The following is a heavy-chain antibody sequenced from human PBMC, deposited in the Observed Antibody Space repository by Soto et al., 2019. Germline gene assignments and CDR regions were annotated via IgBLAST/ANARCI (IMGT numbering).Heavy chain of an antibody. Sequence: ASVKVSCKVSGYTLTELSMHWVRQAPGKGLEWMGGFDPEDGETIYAQKFQGRVTMTGDISTDTAYMERRSLRSEDTAVYYCATNRGYYYYYMDVWGKGTTVTVSS. CDR1: GYTLTELS. J-gene: IGHJ6*03. V-gene: IGHV1-24*01. CDR3: ATNRGYYYYYMDV. CDR2: FDPEDGET.